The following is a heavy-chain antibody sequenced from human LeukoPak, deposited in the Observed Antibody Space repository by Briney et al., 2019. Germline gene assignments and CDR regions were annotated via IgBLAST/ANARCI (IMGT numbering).Heavy chain of an antibody. D-gene: IGHD6-19*01. V-gene: IGHV3-30*04. J-gene: IGHJ4*02. CDR3: AREDRGWYPAY. Sequence: PGGSLRLSCAASGFSLGDYAMHWVRQAPGKGLEWVALISYDGRDEYYADSVKGRFTISRDNPKNTVSLQMNSLRPEDTAVYYCAREDRGWYPAYWGQGTLVTVSS. CDR2: ISYDGRDE. CDR1: GFSLGDYA.